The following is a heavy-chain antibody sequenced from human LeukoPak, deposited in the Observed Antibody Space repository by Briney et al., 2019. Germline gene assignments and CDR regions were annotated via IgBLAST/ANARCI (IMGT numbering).Heavy chain of an antibody. J-gene: IGHJ4*02. CDR3: AKDRFGGRYFDWSGFDY. V-gene: IGHV3-48*04. Sequence: QPGGSLRLSCAASGFTFSSYSMNWVRQAPGKGLEWVSYISSSSSTIYYADSVKGRFTISRDNAKNSLYLQMNSLRAEDTALYYCAKDRFGGRYFDWSGFDYWGQGTLVTVSS. D-gene: IGHD3-9*01. CDR1: GFTFSSYS. CDR2: ISSSSSTI.